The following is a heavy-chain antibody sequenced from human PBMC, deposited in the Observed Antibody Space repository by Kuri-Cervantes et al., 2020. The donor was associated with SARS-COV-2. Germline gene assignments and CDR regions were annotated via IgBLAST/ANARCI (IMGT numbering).Heavy chain of an antibody. V-gene: IGHV3-13*05. Sequence: GESLKISCAASGFTFSSYDMHWVRQATGKGLEWVSAIGTAGDPYYPGSVKGRFTISRENAKNSLYLQMNSLRAGDTAVYYCVKDGAAMVTGPVGYYGMDVWGQGTTVTVSS. CDR3: VKDGAAMVTGPVGYYGMDV. CDR2: IGTAGDP. J-gene: IGHJ6*02. CDR1: GFTFSSYD. D-gene: IGHD5-18*01.